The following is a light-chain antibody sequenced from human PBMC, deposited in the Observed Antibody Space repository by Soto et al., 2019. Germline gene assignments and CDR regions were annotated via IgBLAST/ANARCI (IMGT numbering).Light chain of an antibody. Sequence: QSVLTQPPSVSGSPGQRVTISCTGSSSNIGAGYDVPWYQQLPGAAPKLLIYDSTNRPSGVPDRFSGSKSGTAASLAITGLQAEDEADYYSQSDDSSLSGYVFGTGTKLTVL. V-gene: IGLV1-40*01. CDR3: QSDDSSLSGYV. CDR2: DST. CDR1: SSNIGAGYD. J-gene: IGLJ1*01.